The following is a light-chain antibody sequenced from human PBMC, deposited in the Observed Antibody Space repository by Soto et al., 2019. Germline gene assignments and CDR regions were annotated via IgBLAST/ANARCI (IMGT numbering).Light chain of an antibody. J-gene: IGLJ1*01. CDR2: GNR. V-gene: IGLV1-40*01. Sequence: QSALTQPPSVSAAPGQKVTISCSGSSSNIGAGYDVHWYQQFPGTAPKLLIYGNRNRPSGVPDRFSGSKSGTSASLAITGLQAEDEATYYCQSCDSSLSGSGVFGTGTKVTVL. CDR3: QSCDSSLSGSGV. CDR1: SSNIGAGYD.